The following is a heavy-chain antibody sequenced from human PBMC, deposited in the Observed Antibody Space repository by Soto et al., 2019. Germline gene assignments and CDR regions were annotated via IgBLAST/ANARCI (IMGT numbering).Heavy chain of an antibody. CDR2: VWYDGGNK. CDR1: GFTFSSYA. Sequence: GGSLRLSCAASGFTFSSYAMHWVRQAPGKGLEWVAVVWYDGGNKYYADSVKGRFTISRDNSKNTLYLQMNSLRAEDTALYYCARGQSSSWYYYGMDVWGQGTTVTVSS. CDR3: ARGQSSSWYYYGMDV. J-gene: IGHJ6*02. D-gene: IGHD6-13*01. V-gene: IGHV3-33*01.